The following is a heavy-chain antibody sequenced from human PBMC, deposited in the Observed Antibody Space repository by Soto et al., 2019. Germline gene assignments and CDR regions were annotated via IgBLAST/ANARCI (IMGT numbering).Heavy chain of an antibody. Sequence: GGSLRLSCAASGFTFSSYGMHWVRQAPGKGLEWVAVISYDGSNKYYADSAKGRFTISRDNSKNTLYLQMNSLRAEDTAVYYCANSRVSSWPHYYYYGMDVWGQGTTVTVSS. CDR3: ANSRVSSWPHYYYYGMDV. D-gene: IGHD6-13*01. CDR1: GFTFSSYG. V-gene: IGHV3-30*18. J-gene: IGHJ6*02. CDR2: ISYDGSNK.